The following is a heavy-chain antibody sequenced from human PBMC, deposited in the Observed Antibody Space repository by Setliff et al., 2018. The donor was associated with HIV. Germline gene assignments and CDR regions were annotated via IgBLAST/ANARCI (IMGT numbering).Heavy chain of an antibody. V-gene: IGHV4-59*11. D-gene: IGHD3-22*01. J-gene: IGHJ3*02. CDR2: IYDSGST. CDR1: GGSISSHY. CDR3: ARDRGYYDSSGYWGRHAFDI. Sequence: SETLSLTCTVSGGSISSHYWSWIRQPPGKGLEWIGYIYDSGSTNYNPSLKSRVTISVDTSKNQFSLKLSSVTAADTAVYYCARDRGYYDSSGYWGRHAFDIWGQGTTVTVSS.